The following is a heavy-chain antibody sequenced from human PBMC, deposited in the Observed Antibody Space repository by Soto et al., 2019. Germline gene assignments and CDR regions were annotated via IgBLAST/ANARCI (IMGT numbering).Heavy chain of an antibody. CDR2: INPNSGGT. D-gene: IGHD3-22*01. CDR1: GYTFTGYY. CDR3: ARVPHYYDSSGYGL. Sequence: ASVKVSCKASGYTFTGYYMHWVRQAPGQGLEWMGWINPNSGGTNYAQKFQGRVTMTRDTSISTAYMELSRLRSDDTAVYYCARVPHYYDSSGYGLWGQGTLVTVSS. V-gene: IGHV1-2*02. J-gene: IGHJ4*02.